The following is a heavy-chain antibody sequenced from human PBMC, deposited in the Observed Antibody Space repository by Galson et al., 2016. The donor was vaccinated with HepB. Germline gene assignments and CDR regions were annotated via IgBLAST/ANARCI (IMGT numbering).Heavy chain of an antibody. Sequence: SMRLSCAASGFTFSSYAMSWFRQAPGKGLAWVSVISAASNTYYTDSVKGRFTISRDNSKTTLYLEMNSLRVEDTAVYFCANYLGYGSGRPGYFHSWGQGTLVTVSP. D-gene: IGHD3-10*01. CDR1: GFTFSSYA. CDR3: ANYLGYGSGRPGYFHS. J-gene: IGHJ4*02. CDR2: ISAASNT. V-gene: IGHV3-23*01.